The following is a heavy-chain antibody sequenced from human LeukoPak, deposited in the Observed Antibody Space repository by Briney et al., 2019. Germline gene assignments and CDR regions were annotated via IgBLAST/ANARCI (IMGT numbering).Heavy chain of an antibody. V-gene: IGHV4-39*07. CDR3: ARDKGTSYLSSFDY. D-gene: IGHD6-6*01. Sequence: SETLSLTCTVSGGSISSSSYYWGWIRQPPGKGLEWIGSVYYSGSTYYNPSLKSRVTISVDTSKNQFSLKLSSVTAADTAVYYCARDKGTSYLSSFDYWGQGTLVTVSS. J-gene: IGHJ4*02. CDR2: VYYSGST. CDR1: GGSISSSSYY.